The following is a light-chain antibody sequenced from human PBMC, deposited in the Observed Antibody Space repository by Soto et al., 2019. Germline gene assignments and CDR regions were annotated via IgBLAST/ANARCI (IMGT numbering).Light chain of an antibody. CDR2: KAS. CDR1: QSISSW. J-gene: IGKJ1*01. V-gene: IGKV1-5*03. Sequence: DIQMTQSPSTLSASVGDRVTLTCRASQSISSWLAWNQQKPGKAPKLLIYKASSLESGVPSRFSGSGSGTEFTLTLSSLQPDDFATYYCQQYNSYSPWTFGQGTKVEIK. CDR3: QQYNSYSPWT.